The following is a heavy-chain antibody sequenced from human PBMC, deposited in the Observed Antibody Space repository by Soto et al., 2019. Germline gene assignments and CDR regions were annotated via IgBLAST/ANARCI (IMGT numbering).Heavy chain of an antibody. Sequence: SETLSLTCTVSGGSVSSGSYYWSWIRQPPGKGLEWIGYIYYSGSTNYNPSLKSRVTISVDTSKNQFSLKLSSVTAADTSVYYCARGMWGSTSCYDYWGQGTLVTVSS. J-gene: IGHJ4*02. CDR3: ARGMWGSTSCYDY. V-gene: IGHV4-61*01. CDR2: IYYSGST. CDR1: GGSVSSGSYY. D-gene: IGHD2-2*01.